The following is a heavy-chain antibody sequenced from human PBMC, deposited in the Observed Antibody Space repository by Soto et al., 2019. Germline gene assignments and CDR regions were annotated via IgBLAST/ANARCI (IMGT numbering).Heavy chain of an antibody. CDR3: ARVYFDSSGYIFDY. V-gene: IGHV4-59*01. D-gene: IGHD3-22*01. Sequence: PSETLSLTCTVSGGSISSYYWSWIRQPPGKGLEWIGYIYYSGSTNYNPSLKSRVTISVDTSKNQFSLKLSSVTAADTAVYYCARVYFDSSGYIFDYWGQGTLVTVSS. CDR2: IYYSGST. CDR1: GGSISSYY. J-gene: IGHJ4*02.